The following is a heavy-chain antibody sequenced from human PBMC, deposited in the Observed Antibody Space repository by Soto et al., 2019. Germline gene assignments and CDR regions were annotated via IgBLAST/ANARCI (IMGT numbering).Heavy chain of an antibody. J-gene: IGHJ4*02. D-gene: IGHD5-18*01. CDR1: GYTLPSYD. CDR2: MNPNSGNT. V-gene: IGHV1-8*01. Sequence: GASVKVSCKASGYTLPSYDINWVRQATGQGLEWMGWMNPNSGNTGYAQKFQGSVTMTRNTSISTAYMELSSLRSEDTAVYYCARGLSLSGVTPGYWGQGTLVTVSS. CDR3: ARGLSLSGVTPGY.